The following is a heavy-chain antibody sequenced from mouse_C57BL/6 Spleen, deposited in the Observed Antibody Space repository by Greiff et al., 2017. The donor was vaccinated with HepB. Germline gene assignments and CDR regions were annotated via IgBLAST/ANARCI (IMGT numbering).Heavy chain of an antibody. CDR2: IWGDGST. Sequence: VKLKESGPGLVAPSQSLSITCTVSGFSLTSYGVSWVRQPPGKGLEWLGVIWGDGSTNYHSALISRLSISKDNSKSQVFLKLNSLQTDDTATYYCAKPEGNLRRAWFAYWGQGTLVTVSA. V-gene: IGHV2-3*01. CDR3: AKPEGNLRRAWFAY. CDR1: GFSLTSYG. J-gene: IGHJ3*01. D-gene: IGHD2-1*01.